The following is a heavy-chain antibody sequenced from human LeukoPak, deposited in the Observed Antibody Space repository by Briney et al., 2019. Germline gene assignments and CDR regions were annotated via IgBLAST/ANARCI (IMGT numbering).Heavy chain of an antibody. CDR1: GGSISSYY. J-gene: IGHJ6*02. V-gene: IGHV4-59*08. CDR3: ARLRYSSSWYYYYGRDV. D-gene: IGHD6-13*01. CDR2: IYYSGST. Sequence: SETLSLTCTVSGGSISSYYWSWIRQPAGKGLEWIGYIYYSGSTNYNPSLKSRVTISVDTSKNQFSLKLSSVTAADTAVYYCARLRYSSSWYYYYGRDVWGQGTTVTVSS.